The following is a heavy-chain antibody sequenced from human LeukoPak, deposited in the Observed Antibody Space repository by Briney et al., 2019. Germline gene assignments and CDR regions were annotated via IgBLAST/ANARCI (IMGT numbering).Heavy chain of an antibody. J-gene: IGHJ4*02. V-gene: IGHV3-74*01. CDR3: ASAYYHYYFDY. CDR1: GLTFRSYW. Sequence: GGSLRLSCAASGLTFRSYWMHWVRQAPGKGLVWVSRINGDGSSTSYADSVKGRFTISRDNAKNTLYLQMNSLRAEDSAVYYCASAYYHYYFDYWGQGTLVTVSS. CDR2: INGDGSST. D-gene: IGHD3-16*01.